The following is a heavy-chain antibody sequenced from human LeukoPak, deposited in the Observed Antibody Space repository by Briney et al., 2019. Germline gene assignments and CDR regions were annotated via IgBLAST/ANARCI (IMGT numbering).Heavy chain of an antibody. J-gene: IGHJ4*02. CDR3: ARRRYWYYFDY. Sequence: SETLSLTCAVYGGSFSGYYWSWIRQPPGKGLEWIGEINHSGSTNYNPSLKSRVTISVDTSKNQFSLKLSSVTAADTAVYYCARRRYWYYFDYWGQGTLVTVSS. CDR2: INHSGST. D-gene: IGHD2-15*01. V-gene: IGHV4-34*01. CDR1: GGSFSGYY.